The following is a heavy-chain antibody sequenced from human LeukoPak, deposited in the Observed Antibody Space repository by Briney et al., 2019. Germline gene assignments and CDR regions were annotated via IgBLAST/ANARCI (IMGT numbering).Heavy chain of an antibody. D-gene: IGHD3-22*01. CDR1: GGSISSYY. Sequence: SETLSLTCTVSGGSISSYYWSWIRQPPGKGLEWIGYIYYSGSTNYNPSPKSRVTISVDTSKNQFSLKLSSVTAADTAVYYCARHPSAYYDSSGYYFDYWGQGTLVTVSS. J-gene: IGHJ4*02. CDR2: IYYSGST. V-gene: IGHV4-59*08. CDR3: ARHPSAYYDSSGYYFDY.